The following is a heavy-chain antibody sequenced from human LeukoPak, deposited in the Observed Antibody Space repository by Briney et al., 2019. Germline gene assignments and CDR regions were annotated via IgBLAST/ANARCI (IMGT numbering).Heavy chain of an antibody. CDR2: IYYSGST. V-gene: IGHV4-59*11. Sequence: SETLSLTCTVSGGSISSHYWSWIRQPPGKGLEWIGYIYYSGSTSYNPSLKSRVTISVDTSKNQFSLKLSSVTAADTAVYYCARVSGIVVVPAAVFDYWGQGTLVTVSS. J-gene: IGHJ4*02. CDR1: GGSISSHY. D-gene: IGHD2-2*01. CDR3: ARVSGIVVVPAAVFDY.